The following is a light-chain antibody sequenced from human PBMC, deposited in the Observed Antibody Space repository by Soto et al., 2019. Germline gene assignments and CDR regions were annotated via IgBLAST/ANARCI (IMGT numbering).Light chain of an antibody. V-gene: IGKV3-15*01. J-gene: IGKJ1*01. CDR2: GAS. CDR3: QQYNNWPRT. Sequence: IVMTQSPATLSVSPGERATLSCRASQSVSSKIAWYKQKPGQAPRLLIYGASTRATGIPARFSGSGSGTEFTLTISSLQSEDFAVYCCQQYNNWPRTFGQGTKVDIK. CDR1: QSVSSK.